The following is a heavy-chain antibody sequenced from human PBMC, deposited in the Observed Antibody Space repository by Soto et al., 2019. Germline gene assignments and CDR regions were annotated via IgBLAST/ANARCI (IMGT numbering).Heavy chain of an antibody. CDR2: ISGSGGST. J-gene: IGHJ3*02. CDR1: GFTFISYA. Sequence: GSLRLSCAASGFTFISYAMSWVRQAPGKGLEWVSAISGSGGSTYYADSVKGRFTISRDNSKNTLYLQMNSLRAEDTAVYYCARVLESTPDHAFDIWGQGTMVTVSS. CDR3: ARVLESTPDHAFDI. D-gene: IGHD1-1*01. V-gene: IGHV3-23*01.